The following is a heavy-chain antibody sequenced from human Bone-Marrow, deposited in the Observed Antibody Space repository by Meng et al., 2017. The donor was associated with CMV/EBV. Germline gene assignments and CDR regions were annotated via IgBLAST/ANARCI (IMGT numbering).Heavy chain of an antibody. CDR3: ARGRIFGPY. V-gene: IGHV1-8*01. CDR1: GYTFTSYD. CDR2: MSPTSGDA. J-gene: IGHJ1*01. D-gene: IGHD3-3*01. Sequence: ASVKVSCKTSGYTFTSYDIIWVRQATGQGLEWMGWMSPTSGDAGYAQKFQGRVTLTRKTSTNTAYMELSNLRSEDTAVYYCARGRIFGPYWGQGTLVTVSS.